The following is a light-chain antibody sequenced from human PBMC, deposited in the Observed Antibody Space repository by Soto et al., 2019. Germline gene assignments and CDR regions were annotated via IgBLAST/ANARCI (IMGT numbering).Light chain of an antibody. CDR3: QPYRDNWT. Sequence: DIQMTQSPSTLSASVGDRVTITCRASQSISSWLAWYQQKPGTAPKLLIYKASTLQSGVPSRFSGSGSGTEFSLTISSLQPDDSATYYCQPYRDNWTFGQGTKVE. J-gene: IGKJ1*01. CDR2: KAS. CDR1: QSISSW. V-gene: IGKV1-5*03.